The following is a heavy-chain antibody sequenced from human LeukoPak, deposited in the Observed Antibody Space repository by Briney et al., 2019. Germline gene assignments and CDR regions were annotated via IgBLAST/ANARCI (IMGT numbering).Heavy chain of an antibody. CDR1: GYSISSTYY. Sequence: SETLSLTRTVSGYSISSTYYWGWIRQPPGKGLEWIGSIYHSGSTYYNPSLKSRVTISVNTSKNQFSLKLSSVTAADTAVYYWARVQGVYYYDSSGLDYWGQGTLVTVSS. CDR2: IYHSGST. J-gene: IGHJ4*02. D-gene: IGHD3-22*01. CDR3: ARVQGVYYYDSSGLDY. V-gene: IGHV4-38-2*02.